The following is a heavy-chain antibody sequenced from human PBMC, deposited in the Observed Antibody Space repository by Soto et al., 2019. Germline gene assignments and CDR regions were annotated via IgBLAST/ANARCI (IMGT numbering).Heavy chain of an antibody. Sequence: PSETLSLTCTVSGGSISSGGYYWSWIRQHPGKGLEWIGYIYYSGSTYYNPSLKSRVTISVDTSKNQFSLKLSSVTAADTAVYYCARESGFRTTVTAQWGQGTLVTVSS. D-gene: IGHD4-17*01. CDR1: GGSISSGGYY. V-gene: IGHV4-31*03. CDR3: ARESGFRTTVTAQ. CDR2: IYYSGST. J-gene: IGHJ4*02.